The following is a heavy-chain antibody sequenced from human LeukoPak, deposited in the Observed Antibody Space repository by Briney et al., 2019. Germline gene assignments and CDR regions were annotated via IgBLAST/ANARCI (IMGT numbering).Heavy chain of an antibody. J-gene: IGHJ4*02. CDR2: IRSSSTDT. Sequence: GGSLRLSCAASGFTFSSYSMNWVRQAPGKGLEWVSSIRSSSTDTYADSVKGRFTISRDNAKNSLYLQMNSLRAEDTAVYFCARVRSSVWDFDCWGQGTLVTVSS. CDR3: ARVRSSVWDFDC. V-gene: IGHV3-21*01. D-gene: IGHD5/OR15-5a*01. CDR1: GFTFSSYS.